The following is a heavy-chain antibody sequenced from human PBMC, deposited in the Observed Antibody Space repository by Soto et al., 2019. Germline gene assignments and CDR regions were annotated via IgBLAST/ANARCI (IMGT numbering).Heavy chain of an antibody. CDR2: ISSSSSYI. Sequence: EVQLVESGGGLVKPGESLRLSCAASGFTFSPYTMNWVRQAPGKGLEWVSSISSSSSYISYADSVRGRFTISRNNAKSSLYLQRSSLRAEDTAVYYSAREGSGDYYYYMDVWGKGTTVTVSS. CDR1: GFTFSPYT. CDR3: AREGSGDYYYYMDV. V-gene: IGHV3-21*01. D-gene: IGHD2-15*01. J-gene: IGHJ6*03.